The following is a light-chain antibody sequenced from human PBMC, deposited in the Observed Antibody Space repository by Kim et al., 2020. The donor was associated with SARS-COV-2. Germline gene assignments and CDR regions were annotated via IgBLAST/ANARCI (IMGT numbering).Light chain of an antibody. Sequence: VSPGERSTLSCRASQGISDNLAWYQQKPDQVPRLVIYAASTRATGVPARFSGSGSGTEFTLTISRLQSEDLATYYCQQYNDWPPFFGQGTKLEI. V-gene: IGKV3-15*01. J-gene: IGKJ2*01. CDR1: QGISDN. CDR2: AAS. CDR3: QQYNDWPPF.